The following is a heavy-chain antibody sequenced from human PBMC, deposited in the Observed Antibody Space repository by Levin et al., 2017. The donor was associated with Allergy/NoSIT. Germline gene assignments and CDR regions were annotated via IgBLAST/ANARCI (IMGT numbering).Heavy chain of an antibody. CDR2: ISYDGSNK. V-gene: IGHV3-30-3*01. CDR1: GFTFSSYA. Sequence: GGSLRLSCAASGFTFSSYAMHWVRQAPGKGLEWVAVISYDGSNKYYADSVKGRFTISRDNSKNTLYLQMNSLRAEDTAVYYCAREGDIVVVTGSNTFDYWGQGTLVTVSS. D-gene: IGHD2-21*02. J-gene: IGHJ4*02. CDR3: AREGDIVVVTGSNTFDY.